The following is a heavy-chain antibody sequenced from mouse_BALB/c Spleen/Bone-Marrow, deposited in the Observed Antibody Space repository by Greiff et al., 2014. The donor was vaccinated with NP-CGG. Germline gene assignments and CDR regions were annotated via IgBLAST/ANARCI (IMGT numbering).Heavy chain of an antibody. CDR1: GYTFTSYW. D-gene: IGHD2-14*01. Sequence: VQLQQSGAELAKPGASVKMSCKASGYTFTSYWMHWVKQGPGQGLEWIGYINPSTGYTEYNQKFKDKATLTADKSSSTAYMQLSSLTSEDSAVYYGAREKVLRSFFAYWGQGTLFTVSA. V-gene: IGHV1-7*01. J-gene: IGHJ3*01. CDR2: INPSTGYT. CDR3: AREKVLRSFFAY.